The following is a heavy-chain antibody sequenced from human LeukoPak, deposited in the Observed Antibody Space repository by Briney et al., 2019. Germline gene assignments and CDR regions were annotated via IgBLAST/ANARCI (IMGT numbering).Heavy chain of an antibody. D-gene: IGHD6-19*01. V-gene: IGHV3-7*03. CDR1: GFTFSSYW. Sequence: PGGSLRLSCAASGFTFSSYWMNWVRQAPGKGLEWVATIKQDGRDKYYVDSVKGRFTISRDNAKNSLYLQMNSLRVEDTAFYYCAKDNRRHYTSGPNPDSLHWGQGALVTVSS. J-gene: IGHJ4*02. CDR2: IKQDGRDK. CDR3: AKDNRRHYTSGPNPDSLH.